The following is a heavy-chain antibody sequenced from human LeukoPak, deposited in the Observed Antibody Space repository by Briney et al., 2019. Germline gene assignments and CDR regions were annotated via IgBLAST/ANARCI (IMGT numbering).Heavy chain of an antibody. CDR3: ERDLSAVEMAPT. Sequence: SVKVSCKASGSTFSSYAISWVRQAPGQGLEWMGRIIPILGIANYAQKFQGRVTITADKSTRTAYMELSSLRSEDTAVYYCERDLSAVEMAPTWGPGTLVTVSS. CDR1: GSTFSSYA. J-gene: IGHJ5*02. D-gene: IGHD5-24*01. V-gene: IGHV1-69*04. CDR2: IIPILGIA.